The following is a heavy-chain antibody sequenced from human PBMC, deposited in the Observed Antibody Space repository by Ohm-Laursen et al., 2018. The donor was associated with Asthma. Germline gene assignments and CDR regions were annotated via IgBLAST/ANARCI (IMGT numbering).Heavy chain of an antibody. CDR2: IKQDGSEK. D-gene: IGHD2-2*01. V-gene: IGHV3-7*05. J-gene: IGHJ4*02. Sequence: SLRLSCAASGFTFSSYWMSWVRQAPGKGLEWVANIKQDGSEKYYVDSVKGRFTISRDNAKNSLYLQMNSLRAEDTAVYYCARKAGSCISRTCYSLDFWGQGTLVTVSS. CDR1: GFTFSSYW. CDR3: ARKAGSCISRTCYSLDF.